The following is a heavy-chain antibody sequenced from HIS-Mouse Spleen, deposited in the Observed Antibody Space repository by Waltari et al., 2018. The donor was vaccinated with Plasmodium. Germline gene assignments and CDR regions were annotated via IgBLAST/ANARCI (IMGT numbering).Heavy chain of an antibody. Sequence: QVQLQESGPGLVKPSETLSLTCPVSGGSISSYYWSWIRQPPGKGLGWIGSIYYSGSTNYNPSLKSRVTISVDTSKNQFSLKLSSVTAADTAVYYCARLRYSYGYFDYWGQGTLVTVSS. CDR1: GGSISSYY. CDR3: ARLRYSYGYFDY. V-gene: IGHV4-59*08. J-gene: IGHJ4*02. D-gene: IGHD5-18*01. CDR2: IYYSGST.